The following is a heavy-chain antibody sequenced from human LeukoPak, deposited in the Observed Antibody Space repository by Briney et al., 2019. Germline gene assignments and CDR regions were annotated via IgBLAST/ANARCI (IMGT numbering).Heavy chain of an antibody. D-gene: IGHD6-25*01. CDR1: GFSFSSYE. CDR3: ARDGTPTYSSGWVYMDV. J-gene: IGHJ6*04. CDR2: ISSSGTLT. Sequence: GGSLRLSCAASGFSFSSYEMNWVRQAPGKGLEWISYISSSGTLTHYADSVEGRFTISRDNAKNSLYLQMNSLRGEDTAIYYCARDGTPTYSSGWVYMDVWGKGTTVTISS. V-gene: IGHV3-48*03.